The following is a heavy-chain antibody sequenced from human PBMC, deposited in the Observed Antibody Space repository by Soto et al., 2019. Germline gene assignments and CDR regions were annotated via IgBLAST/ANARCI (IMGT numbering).Heavy chain of an antibody. CDR3: AKQQGSGTPNYYYSMDV. CDR1: GVTFSSYA. J-gene: IGHJ6*02. Sequence: EVQLLESGGGLVQPGGSLRLSCATSGVTFSSYAMSWVRQAPGKGLEWASVISGSGGTTYYADAVKGRFTISRDNSKNTLYLQMNSLRAEDTAVYYCAKQQGSGTPNYYYSMDVWGQGTTVTVSS. V-gene: IGHV3-23*01. D-gene: IGHD3-10*01. CDR2: ISGSGGTT.